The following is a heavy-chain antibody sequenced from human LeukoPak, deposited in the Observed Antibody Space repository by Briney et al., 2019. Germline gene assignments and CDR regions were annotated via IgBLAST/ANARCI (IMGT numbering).Heavy chain of an antibody. Sequence: PGGSLRLSCAASGFTFSNYAMTWVRQAPGKGLEWVSSISGSGGSTYYADSVKGRFTISRDNSKNTLYLQMNSLRAEDTAVYYCAKDLNRITIFGVVITVGFDYWGQGTLVTVSS. CDR1: GFTFSNYA. J-gene: IGHJ4*02. CDR3: AKDLNRITIFGVVITVGFDY. D-gene: IGHD3-3*01. V-gene: IGHV3-23*01. CDR2: ISGSGGST.